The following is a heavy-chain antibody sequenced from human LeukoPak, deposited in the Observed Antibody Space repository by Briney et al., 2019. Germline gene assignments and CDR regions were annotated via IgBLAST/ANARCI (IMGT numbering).Heavy chain of an antibody. J-gene: IGHJ4*02. CDR3: AKSTTVTQRGYFDY. CDR2: ISYDGSNK. V-gene: IGHV3-30*18. Sequence: PGGSLRLSCAASGFTFSSYGMHWARQAPAKGLEWVAIISYDGSNKYYADSVKGRFTISRDNSKNTLYLQMNSLRAEDTAVYYCAKSTTVTQRGYFDYWGQGTLVTVSS. CDR1: GFTFSSYG. D-gene: IGHD4-17*01.